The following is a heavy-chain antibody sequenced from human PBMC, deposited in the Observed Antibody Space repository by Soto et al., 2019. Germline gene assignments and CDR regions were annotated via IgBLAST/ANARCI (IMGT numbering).Heavy chain of an antibody. D-gene: IGHD3-22*01. CDR3: ARNYYDSSGYLYYFDY. Sequence: SVKVSCKASGGTFSSYAISWVRQAPGQGLEWMGGIIPIFVTANNAQKFQGRVTITADESTSTAYMELSSLRSEDTAVYYCARNYYDSSGYLYYFDYWGQGTLVTVSS. CDR1: GGTFSSYA. J-gene: IGHJ4*02. V-gene: IGHV1-69*13. CDR2: IIPIFVTA.